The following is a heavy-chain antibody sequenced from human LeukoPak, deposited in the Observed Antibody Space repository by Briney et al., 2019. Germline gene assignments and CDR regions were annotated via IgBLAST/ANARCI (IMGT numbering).Heavy chain of an antibody. J-gene: IGHJ5*02. CDR3: AREIKTNWFDP. CDR1: GCAVSNYY. CDR2: IYIAPTT. Sequence: GGSLRLSCAASGCAVSNYYMTWVRQAPGKGLEWVSIIYIAPTTYYADSVKGRFTISRDNSKNTLYLLLNNLRAEDTAVYYCAREIKTNWFDPWGQGTLVTVSS. V-gene: IGHV3-53*01.